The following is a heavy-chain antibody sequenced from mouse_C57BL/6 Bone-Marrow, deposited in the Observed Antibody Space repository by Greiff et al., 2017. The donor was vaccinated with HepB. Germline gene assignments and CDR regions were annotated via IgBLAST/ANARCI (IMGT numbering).Heavy chain of an antibody. CDR2: IDPENGDT. V-gene: IGHV14-4*01. CDR3: TPFSSTGFAY. D-gene: IGHD1-1*01. CDR1: GFNIKDDY. J-gene: IGHJ3*01. Sequence: EVQLKESGAELVRPGASVKLSCTASGFNIKDDYMHWVKQRPEQGLEWIGWIDPENGDTEYASKFQGKATITADTSSNTAYLQLSSLTSEDTAVYYCTPFSSTGFAYWGQGTLVTVSA.